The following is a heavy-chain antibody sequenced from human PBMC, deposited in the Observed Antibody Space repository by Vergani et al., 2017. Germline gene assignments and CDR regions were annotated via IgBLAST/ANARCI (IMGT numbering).Heavy chain of an antibody. J-gene: IGHJ4*02. CDR3: ARDRSGSPMD. D-gene: IGHD1-26*01. Sequence: QVQLVQSGAEVKKPGASVKVSCKVSGYTLTELSMHWVRQAPGQGLEWMGRIIPIFGTANYAQKFQGRVTITADESTSTAYMELSSLRSEDTAVYYCARDRSGSPMDWGQGTLVTVSS. V-gene: IGHV1-69*13. CDR1: GYTLTELS. CDR2: IIPIFGTA.